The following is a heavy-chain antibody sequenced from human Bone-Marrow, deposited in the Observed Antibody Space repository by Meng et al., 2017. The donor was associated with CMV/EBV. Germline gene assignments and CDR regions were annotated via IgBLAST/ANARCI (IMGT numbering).Heavy chain of an antibody. D-gene: IGHD5-12*01. V-gene: IGHV4-34*01. CDR2: INHSGST. J-gene: IGHJ6*02. CDR1: GGSISGYY. CDR3: ARDPWNYYYYGMDV. Sequence: SETLSLTCTVSGGSISGYYWSWIRQPPGKGLEWIGEINHSGSTNYNPSLKSRVTISVDTSKNQFSLKLSSVTAADTAVYYCARDPWNYYYYGMDVWGQGTTVTVSS.